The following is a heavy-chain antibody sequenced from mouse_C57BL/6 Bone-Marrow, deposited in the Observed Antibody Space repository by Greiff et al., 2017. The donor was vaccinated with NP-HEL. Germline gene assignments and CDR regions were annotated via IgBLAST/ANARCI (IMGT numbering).Heavy chain of an antibody. D-gene: IGHD1-1*02. Sequence: EVKLVESGPGLVKPSQSLSLTCSVTGYSITSGYYWNWIRQFPGNKLEWMGYISYDGSNNYNPSLKNRISITRDTSKNQFFLKLNSVTTEDTATYYCARVWSDGWGQGTSVTVSS. J-gene: IGHJ4*01. CDR2: ISYDGSN. CDR1: GYSITSGYY. CDR3: ARVWSDG. V-gene: IGHV3-6*01.